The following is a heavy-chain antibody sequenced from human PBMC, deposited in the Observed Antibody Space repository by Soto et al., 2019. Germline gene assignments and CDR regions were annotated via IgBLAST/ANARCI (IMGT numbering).Heavy chain of an antibody. D-gene: IGHD1-26*01. CDR1: GFTFSSYG. V-gene: IGHV3-23*01. CDR2: ISGSGGST. CDR3: AKASAPGGTYFPLLF. Sequence: EVQLLESGGGLVQPGGSLRLSCAASGFTFSSYGMSWVRQAPGKGLEWVSSISGSGGSTYYADSVKGRFTISRDTAKNTLYLQVNGLRAEDTAVYYCAKASAPGGTYFPLLFWGQGTLVTVSS. J-gene: IGHJ4*02.